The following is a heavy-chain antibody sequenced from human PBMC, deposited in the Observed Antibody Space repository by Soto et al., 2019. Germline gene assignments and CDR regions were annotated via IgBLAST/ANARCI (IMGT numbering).Heavy chain of an antibody. CDR3: ATSAMGDTAMSTYYYYYYGMDV. CDR2: MNPNSGNT. V-gene: IGHV1-8*01. Sequence: ASVKVSCKASGYTFTSYDINWVRQATGQGLEWMGWMNPNSGNTGYAQKFQGRVTMTRNTSISTAYMELSSLRSEDTAVYYCATSAMGDTAMSTYYYYYYGMDVWGQGTTVTVSS. J-gene: IGHJ6*02. CDR1: GYTFTSYD. D-gene: IGHD5-18*01.